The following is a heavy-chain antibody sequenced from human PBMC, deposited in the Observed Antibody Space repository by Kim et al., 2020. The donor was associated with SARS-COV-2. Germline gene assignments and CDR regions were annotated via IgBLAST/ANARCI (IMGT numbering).Heavy chain of an antibody. CDR2: IYYSGST. V-gene: IGHV4-59*08. CDR1: GGSISSYY. Sequence: SETLSLTCTVSGGSISSYYWSWIRQPPGKGLEWIGYIYYSGSTNYNPSLKSRVTISVDTSKNQFSLKLSSVTAADTAVYYCARFAPHSGWQSWFDPWGQGTLVTVSS. J-gene: IGHJ5*02. CDR3: ARFAPHSGWQSWFDP. D-gene: IGHD6-19*01.